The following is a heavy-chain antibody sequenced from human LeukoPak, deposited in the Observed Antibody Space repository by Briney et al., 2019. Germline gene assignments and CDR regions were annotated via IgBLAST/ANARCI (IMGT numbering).Heavy chain of an antibody. CDR2: ISGSGDRT. V-gene: IGHV3-23*01. J-gene: IGHJ4*02. CDR1: GFTFSRYG. Sequence: GGSLRLSCAASGFTFSRYGMNWVRQTLGKGLEWVSAISGSGDRTYHADSVRGRFTISRDNAKNSLYLQMDSLRAEDTAVYYCARDRGNDFNSYFFDYWGQGILVTVSS. CDR3: ARDRGNDFNSYFFDY. D-gene: IGHD2-21*02.